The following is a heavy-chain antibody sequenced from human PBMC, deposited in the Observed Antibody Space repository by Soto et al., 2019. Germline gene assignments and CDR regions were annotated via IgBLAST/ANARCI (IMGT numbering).Heavy chain of an antibody. CDR1: GGSISSGGYY. D-gene: IGHD3-3*01. V-gene: IGHV4-31*03. CDR2: IYYSGST. J-gene: IGHJ4*02. CDR3: ARGDTIFGVDLRI. Sequence: SETLSLTCTVSGGSISSGGYYWSWIRQHPGKGLEWIGYIYYSGSTYYNPSLKSRVTISVDTSKNQFSLKLSSVTAADTAVYYCARGDTIFGVDLRIWGQGTLVTVSS.